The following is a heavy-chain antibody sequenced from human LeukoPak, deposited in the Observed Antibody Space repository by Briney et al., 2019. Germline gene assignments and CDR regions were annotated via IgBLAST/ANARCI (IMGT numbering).Heavy chain of an antibody. CDR2: VNPNSGNT. V-gene: IGHV1-8*03. Sequence: GASVKVSCKASGYTFTSYDINWVRQATGQGLEWMGWVNPNSGNTGYAQKFQGRVTFTRSTSISTAYMELSSLRSEDTAVYFCARGPYVITTPSYGYFDYWGQGTLVTVSS. J-gene: IGHJ4*02. CDR1: GYTFTSYD. CDR3: ARGPYVITTPSYGYFDY. D-gene: IGHD2/OR15-2a*01.